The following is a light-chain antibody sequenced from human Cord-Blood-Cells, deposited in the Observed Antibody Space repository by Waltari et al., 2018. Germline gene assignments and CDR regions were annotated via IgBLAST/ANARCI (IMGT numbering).Light chain of an antibody. Sequence: QAVVTQAPSLPVSPGGTVTLTCGSRSAAVTSDHYPYCFQQKPGQAPSTLIYDTSNKHPWTPAGCSGSLLGGKAALILSGGQPEEEAEYYCLLSYSGAPNYVFGTGTKVTVL. CDR2: DTS. CDR3: LLSYSGAPNYV. J-gene: IGLJ1*01. CDR1: SAAVTSDHY. V-gene: IGLV7-46*01.